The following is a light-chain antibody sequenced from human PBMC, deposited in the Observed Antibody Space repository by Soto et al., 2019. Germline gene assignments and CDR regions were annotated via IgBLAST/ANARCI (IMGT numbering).Light chain of an antibody. J-gene: IGLJ1*01. CDR2: DVS. Sequence: QSALTQPASVSGSPGQSITISCTGTSSDVGDYNYVSWYQQHPGKAPKLMIYDVSNRPSGVSNRFSGSKSGNTASLTISGLQAEDEADYYCTSYTSSSTRLFGTGTKVTVL. CDR3: TSYTSSSTRL. V-gene: IGLV2-14*01. CDR1: SSDVGDYNY.